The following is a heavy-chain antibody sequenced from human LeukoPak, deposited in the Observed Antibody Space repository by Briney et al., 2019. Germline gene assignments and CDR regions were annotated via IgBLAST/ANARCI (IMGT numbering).Heavy chain of an antibody. J-gene: IGHJ4*02. D-gene: IGHD3-10*01. CDR2: IYHSGST. CDR1: GYSISSGYY. Sequence: SETLSLTCTVSGYSISSGYYWGWIRQPPGKGLEWIGSIYHSGSTYYNPSLKSRVTISVDTSKNQFSLKLSSVTAADTAVYYCASGGDYYGSGSHNGNDYRGQGTLVTVSS. V-gene: IGHV4-38-2*02. CDR3: ASGGDYYGSGSHNGNDY.